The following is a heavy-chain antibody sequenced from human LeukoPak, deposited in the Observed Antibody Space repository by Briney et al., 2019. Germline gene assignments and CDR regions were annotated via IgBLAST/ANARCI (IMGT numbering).Heavy chain of an antibody. CDR2: IYYSGST. J-gene: IGHJ6*03. CDR1: GGSISSGSYY. D-gene: IGHD4-17*01. Sequence: SETLSLTCTVSGGSISSGSYYWSWIRQPPGKGLEWIGYIYYSGSTYYNPSLKSRVTISVDTSKNQFSLKLSSVTAADTAVYYCARGGDDYGDYGDSYYMDVWGKGTTVTVSS. V-gene: IGHV4-30-4*07. CDR3: ARGGDDYGDYGDSYYMDV.